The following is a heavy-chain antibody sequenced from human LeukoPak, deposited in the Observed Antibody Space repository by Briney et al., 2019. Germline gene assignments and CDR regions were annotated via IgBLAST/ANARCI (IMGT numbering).Heavy chain of an antibody. V-gene: IGHV3-53*01. J-gene: IGHJ4*02. D-gene: IGHD1-26*01. CDR3: ARDQRVYGGSYYFFDY. CDR2: IYSGGST. Sequence: PGGSLRLSCAASGFTVSSNYMSWVRQAPGKGLEWVSVIYSGGSTYYADSVKGRFTISRDNSKNTLYLQMNSLRAEDTAVYYCARDQRVYGGSYYFFDYWGQGTLVTVSS. CDR1: GFTVSSNY.